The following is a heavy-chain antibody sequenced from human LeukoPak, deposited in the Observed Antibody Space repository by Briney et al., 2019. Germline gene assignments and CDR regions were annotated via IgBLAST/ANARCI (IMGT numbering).Heavy chain of an antibody. CDR1: GYTLTAYY. J-gene: IGHJ4*02. V-gene: IGHV1-2*02. CDR2: INPKNGAT. Sequence: ASVKVSCKASGYTLTAYYMHWVRQAPGQGLEWMGWINPKNGATKYVQKFQGRVAMTRDPSINTAYMELNRLTSDDTAVYYCAVWGGGGFDYWGQGTLVTVSS. D-gene: IGHD3-16*01. CDR3: AVWGGGGFDY.